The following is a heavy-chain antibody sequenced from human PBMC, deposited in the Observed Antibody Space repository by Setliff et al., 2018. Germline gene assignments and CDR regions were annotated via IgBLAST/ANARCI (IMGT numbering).Heavy chain of an antibody. D-gene: IGHD5-18*01. CDR3: VRDRTAYSYGLDV. CDR2: SNHSGNT. CDR1: GESFSNNY. V-gene: IGHV4-34*01. Sequence: KPSETLSLTCSVYGESFSNNYWSWIRQPPGKGLEWIGESNHSGNTTNHPSLKSRLTMSVDTSKNQFSLKLNSVTAADTAVYYCVRDRTAYSYGLDVWGQGTTVTVS. J-gene: IGHJ6*02.